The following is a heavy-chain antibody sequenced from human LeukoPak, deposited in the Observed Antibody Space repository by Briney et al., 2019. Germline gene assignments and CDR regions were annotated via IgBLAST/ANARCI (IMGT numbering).Heavy chain of an antibody. CDR3: ARDLGFGEWWESPMVY. D-gene: IGHD3-10*01. V-gene: IGHV1-3*01. J-gene: IGHJ4*02. CDR2: INAGNGNT. CDR1: GYTFTSYA. Sequence: ASVKVSCKASGYTFTSYAMHWVRQAPGQRLEWMGWINAGNGNTKYSQKFQGRVTITRDTSASTAYMELSSLRSEDTAVYYCARDLGFGEWWESPMVYWGQGTLVTVS.